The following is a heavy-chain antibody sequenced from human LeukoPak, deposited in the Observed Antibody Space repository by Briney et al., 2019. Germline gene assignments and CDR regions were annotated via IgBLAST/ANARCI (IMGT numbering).Heavy chain of an antibody. J-gene: IGHJ4*02. V-gene: IGHV3-74*01. CDR2: INSDGSST. CDR1: GFTFSSYW. CDR3: TRGRDGYKVSFDY. Sequence: GGSLRLSCAASGFTFSSYWMHWVRQAPGKGLVWVSRINSDGSSTSYADSVKGRFTISRDNAKNSLYLQMTSLKTEDTAVYYCTRGRDGYKVSFDYWGQGTLVTVSS. D-gene: IGHD5-24*01.